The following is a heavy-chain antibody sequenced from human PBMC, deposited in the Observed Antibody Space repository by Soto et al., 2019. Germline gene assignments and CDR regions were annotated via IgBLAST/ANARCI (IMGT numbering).Heavy chain of an antibody. CDR2: MTYDGATE. CDR3: ARVRLSIAVNAALDV. V-gene: IGHV3-30*14. CDR1: GFTFSDYV. D-gene: IGHD3-3*02. J-gene: IGHJ3*01. Sequence: QVRLVESGGGVGQPGTSLRLSCAASGFTFSDYVIHWVRQAAGKGLEWVASMTYDGATEYYADSVKGRFTMSRDNSNRALSLQINSLRPDDTAVYYCARVRLSIAVNAALDVWCQGKKVTVSS.